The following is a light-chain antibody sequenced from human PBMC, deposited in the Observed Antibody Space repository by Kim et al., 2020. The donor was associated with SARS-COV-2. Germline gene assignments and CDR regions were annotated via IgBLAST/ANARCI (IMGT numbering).Light chain of an antibody. V-gene: IGKV1-12*01. Sequence: DIQMTQSPSSVSASVGDRVTITCRASQGISSGLVWYQQKPGQAPKLLIYAASTLPPGVPSRFSGSGSGTDFTLTISSLQPEDFATYSCQQTDSFPYTFGQGTKLEI. J-gene: IGKJ2*01. CDR2: AAS. CDR3: QQTDSFPYT. CDR1: QGISSG.